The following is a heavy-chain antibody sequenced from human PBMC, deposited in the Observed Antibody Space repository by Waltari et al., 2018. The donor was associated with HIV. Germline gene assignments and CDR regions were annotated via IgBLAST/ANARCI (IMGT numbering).Heavy chain of an antibody. J-gene: IGHJ5*02. Sequence: QVQLQESGPGPVKPSETLSLTCTVPGGSISSYSWSWIRQPPGKGLEWIGYIYYSGSTNYNPSLKSRVTISVDTSKNQFSLKLSSVTAADTAVYYCAREQRWLQSFNNWFDPWGQGTLVTVSS. CDR1: GGSISSYS. CDR2: IYYSGST. CDR3: AREQRWLQSFNNWFDP. D-gene: IGHD5-12*01. V-gene: IGHV4-59*12.